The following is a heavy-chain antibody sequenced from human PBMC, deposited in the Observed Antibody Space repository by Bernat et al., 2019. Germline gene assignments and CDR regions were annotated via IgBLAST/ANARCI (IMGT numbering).Heavy chain of an antibody. CDR1: GFTFSNAW. CDR2: IKSKTDGGTT. CDR3: TYRGYSSGWYVIDAFDI. Sequence: EVQLVESGGGLVKPGGSLRLSCAASGFTFSNAWMNWVRQAPGKGLVWVGRIKSKTDGGTTDYAEPVKGRFTISRDDSKNTLYLQMNSLKTEDTAVYYCTYRGYSSGWYVIDAFDIWGQGTMVTVSS. J-gene: IGHJ3*02. V-gene: IGHV3-15*07. D-gene: IGHD6-19*01.